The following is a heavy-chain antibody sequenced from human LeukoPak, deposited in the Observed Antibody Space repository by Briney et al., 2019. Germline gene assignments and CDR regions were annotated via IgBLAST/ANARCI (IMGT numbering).Heavy chain of an antibody. CDR2: ISTSSSYI. CDR1: GFTFSSYN. Sequence: GSLRLSCAASGFTFSSYNMNWVRQAPGKGLEWVSFISTSSSYIYYADSVKGRFTISRDNAKNSLYLQMNSLRAEDTAVYYCARDGVRGAYDYWGQGTLVTVSS. CDR3: ARDGVRGAYDY. V-gene: IGHV3-21*01. J-gene: IGHJ4*02. D-gene: IGHD3-10*01.